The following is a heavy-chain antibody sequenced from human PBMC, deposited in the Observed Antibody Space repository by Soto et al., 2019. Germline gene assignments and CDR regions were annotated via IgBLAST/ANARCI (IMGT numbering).Heavy chain of an antibody. V-gene: IGHV3-74*01. CDR3: TRGPRPSSVGTGAF. J-gene: IGHJ4*02. Sequence: GESRKISCTASGFTFSMYWMHWVRQVPGKGPEWVSRISDDGSRADYADSVKGRFTISRDNAKNTLYLEMHVLRADDTAVYYCTRGPRPSSVGTGAFWGQGTPVTVSS. CDR2: ISDDGSRA. D-gene: IGHD3-10*01. CDR1: GFTFSMYW.